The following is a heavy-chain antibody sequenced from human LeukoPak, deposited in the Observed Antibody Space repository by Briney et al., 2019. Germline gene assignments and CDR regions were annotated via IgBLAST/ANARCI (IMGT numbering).Heavy chain of an antibody. D-gene: IGHD3-10*01. CDR2: IRSKAYGGTT. Sequence: GGSLRLSCTTSGFTFGDYAMSWFRQAPGKGLEWVGFIRSKAYGGTTEYAASVKGRFTISRDDSKGIGYLQMNSLKTEDTAVYFCTRGRDYYGSGSYLVYYYGIDVWDQGTTVTVSS. CDR3: TRGRDYYGSGSYLVYYYGIDV. CDR1: GFTFGDYA. J-gene: IGHJ6*02. V-gene: IGHV3-49*03.